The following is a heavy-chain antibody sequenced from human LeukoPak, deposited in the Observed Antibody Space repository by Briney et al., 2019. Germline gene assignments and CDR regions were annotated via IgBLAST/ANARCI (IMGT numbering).Heavy chain of an antibody. J-gene: IGHJ4*02. CDR1: GFTFSLFG. Sequence: PGGSLRLSCAASGFTFSLFGMHRVRQAPGKGLEWVALISYDGSNKWYADSVEGRFTTSRDNSKNTLYLQMSSLRAEDTAVYYCAKDEPGISATRPDYWGQGTLVSVSS. CDR2: ISYDGSNK. V-gene: IGHV3-30*18. CDR3: AKDEPGISATRPDY. D-gene: IGHD6-19*01.